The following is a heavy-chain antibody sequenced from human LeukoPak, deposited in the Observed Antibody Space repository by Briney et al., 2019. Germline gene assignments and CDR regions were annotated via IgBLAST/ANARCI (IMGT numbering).Heavy chain of an antibody. V-gene: IGHV3-48*01. D-gene: IGHD6-6*01. CDR1: GFTFSGYS. Sequence: GGSLRLSCAASGFTFSGYSMNWVRQAPGKGLDWVSYISYTGTTIYYADSVGGRFTISTDNAKTSLYLQMNSLRGEDTAVYYCARIAAGHMDVWGKGTTVTVSS. CDR3: ARIAAGHMDV. CDR2: ISYTGTTI. J-gene: IGHJ6*03.